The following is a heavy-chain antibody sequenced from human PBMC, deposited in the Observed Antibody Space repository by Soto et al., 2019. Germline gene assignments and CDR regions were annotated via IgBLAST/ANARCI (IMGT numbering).Heavy chain of an antibody. CDR1: GFTFSSYA. CDR2: ISYDGSNK. CDR3: ARDTYQLLSNTRHRTHNWFDP. D-gene: IGHD2-2*01. V-gene: IGHV3-30-3*01. J-gene: IGHJ5*02. Sequence: GGSLRLSCAASGFTFSSYAMHWVRQAPGKGLEWVAVISYDGSNKYYADSVKGRFTISRDNSKNTLYLQMNSLRAEDTDVYYCARDTYQLLSNTRHRTHNWFDPWGQGTLVTVCS.